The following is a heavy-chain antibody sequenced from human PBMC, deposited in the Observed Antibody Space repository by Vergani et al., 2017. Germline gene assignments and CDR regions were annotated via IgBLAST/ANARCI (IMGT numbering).Heavy chain of an antibody. J-gene: IGHJ4*02. CDR3: ARHTTYTDS. CDR2: IYPADSDT. CDR1: EYSFGNYW. V-gene: IGHV5-51*01. Sequence: EVELVQSGPEMRKPGESLKLSCKGSEYSFGNYWIGWVRQMPGKGLKWMGIIYPADSDTRYSPSFQGQVTISADKSISTAFLQWDSLKASDTALYYCARHTTYTDSGGQGTLVTVSS. D-gene: IGHD1-1*01.